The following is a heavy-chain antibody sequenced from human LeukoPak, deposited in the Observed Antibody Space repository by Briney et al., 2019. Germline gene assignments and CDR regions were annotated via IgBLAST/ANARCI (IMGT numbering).Heavy chain of an antibody. CDR1: GFTFSSYS. CDR2: ISSSSAHI. CDR3: ARDIGGSYTAIDY. V-gene: IGHV3-21*01. D-gene: IGHD1-26*01. Sequence: GGSLRLSCAASGFTFSSYSMNWVRQAPGKGLEWVSFISSSSAHINYADSVKGRFSISRDNPRNSLYLQMNSLRAEDTAVYYCARDIGGSYTAIDYWGQGTLVTVSS. J-gene: IGHJ4*02.